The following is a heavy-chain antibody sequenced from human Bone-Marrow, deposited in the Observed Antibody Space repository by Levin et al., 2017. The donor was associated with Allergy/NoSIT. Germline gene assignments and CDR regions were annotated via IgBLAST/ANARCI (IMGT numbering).Heavy chain of an antibody. D-gene: IGHD1-14*01. J-gene: IGHJ3*02. V-gene: IGHV3-30*03. Sequence: AGGSLRLSCTASGFTFRSYGMHWVRQAPGKGLEWVTFILNDGSDKYYADSVKGRFTISRDNSKNTLYLQMTGLRADDTAVYYCGTARNSNAFDMWGQGTTVTVSS. CDR3: GTARNSNAFDM. CDR2: ILNDGSDK. CDR1: GFTFRSYG.